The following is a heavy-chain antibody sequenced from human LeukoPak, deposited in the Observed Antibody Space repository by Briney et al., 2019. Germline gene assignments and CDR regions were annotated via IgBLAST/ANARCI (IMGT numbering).Heavy chain of an antibody. Sequence: PSETPSLTCTVSGGSISIYYWSWIRQPAGKGLEWIGRIYATGSTNYNPSLKSRVTMSVDTSKNQFSLKLSSVTAADTAVYYCARNGGYGGSFSEWFDPWGQGTLVTVSS. CDR2: IYATGST. V-gene: IGHV4-4*07. J-gene: IGHJ5*02. CDR1: GGSISIYY. CDR3: ARNGGYGGSFSEWFDP. D-gene: IGHD1-26*01.